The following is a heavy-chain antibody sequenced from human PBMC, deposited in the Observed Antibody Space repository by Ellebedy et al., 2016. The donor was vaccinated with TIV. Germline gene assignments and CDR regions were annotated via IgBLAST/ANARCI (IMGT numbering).Heavy chain of an antibody. CDR3: ARDAAGNGGKLDY. V-gene: IGHV3-53*01. CDR1: GFTVTTNY. D-gene: IGHD4-23*01. Sequence: GESLKISCAASGFTVTTNYMNWVRQAPGKGLEWVSVIFSAADGGETHYADPVKGRFTISRDSSKNTLYLQMNSLIAEDTAVYYCARDAAGNGGKLDYWGQGALVTVSS. CDR2: IFSAADGGET. J-gene: IGHJ4*02.